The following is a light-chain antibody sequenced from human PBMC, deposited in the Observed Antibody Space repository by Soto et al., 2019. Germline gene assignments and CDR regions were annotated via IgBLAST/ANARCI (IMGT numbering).Light chain of an antibody. CDR1: QTISSV. J-gene: IGKJ4*01. Sequence: DIQMTQSPSTLSGSVGDRVTITCRASQTISSVLALYRQKPGKAPKLLIYEESTLHSGVPSRFSGRKSGTQFTLTIDSLQPEDFATYYCQQVKSYPRTFGGGTKVDI. V-gene: IGKV1-5*01. CDR2: EES. CDR3: QQVKSYPRT.